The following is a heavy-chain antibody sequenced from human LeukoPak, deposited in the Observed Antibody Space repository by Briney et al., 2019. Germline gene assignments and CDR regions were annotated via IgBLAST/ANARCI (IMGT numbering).Heavy chain of an antibody. D-gene: IGHD1-20*01. CDR2: IRYDGSNK. Sequence: GGSLRLSCAASGFTFSSYGMHWVRQAPGKGLEWVAFIRYDGSNKDYADSVKGRFTISRDNSKNTLYLQMNSLRAEDTAVYYCAKGRITGTFVDYWGQGTLVTVSS. V-gene: IGHV3-30*02. CDR3: AKGRITGTFVDY. J-gene: IGHJ4*02. CDR1: GFTFSSYG.